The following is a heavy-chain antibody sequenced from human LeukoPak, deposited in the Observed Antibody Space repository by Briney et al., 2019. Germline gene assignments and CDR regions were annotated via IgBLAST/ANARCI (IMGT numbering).Heavy chain of an antibody. Sequence: PGGSLRLSCAASGFTFSSYSMNWVRQAPGKGLEWVSYISSSSSTIYYADSVKGRFTISRDNAKNSLYLQMNSLRAEDTAVYYCARGGPPSSDYKIDSWGQGILVTVSS. D-gene: IGHD4-11*01. CDR1: GFTFSSYS. CDR2: ISSSSSTI. J-gene: IGHJ4*02. V-gene: IGHV3-48*01. CDR3: ARGGPPSSDYKIDS.